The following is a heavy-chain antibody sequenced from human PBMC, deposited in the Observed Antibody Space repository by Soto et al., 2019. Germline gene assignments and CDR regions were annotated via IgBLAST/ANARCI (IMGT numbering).Heavy chain of an antibody. D-gene: IGHD6-19*01. CDR2: IYYSGST. V-gene: IGHV4-39*01. CDR3: ARLYSSGWYVIFDY. J-gene: IGHJ4*02. Sequence: PSETLSLTCTVSGGSISSSSYYWGWIRQPPGKGLEWIGSIYYSGSTYYNPSLKSRVTISVDTSKNQFSLKLSSVTAADTVVYYCARLYSSGWYVIFDYWGQGTLVTVPQ. CDR1: GGSISSSSYY.